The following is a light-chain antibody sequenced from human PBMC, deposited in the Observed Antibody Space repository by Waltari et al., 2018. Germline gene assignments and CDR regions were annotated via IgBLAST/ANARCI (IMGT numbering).Light chain of an antibody. CDR2: EVS. Sequence: QSALPQPASVSVSPGPSITISCTGTSSDVGGYNSASLYQHHPGKAPKLMIYEVSNRPSGVSNRFSGSKSGNTASLTISGLQAEDEADYYCSSYTSSSTLDVVFGGGTKLTVL. CDR1: SSDVGGYNS. J-gene: IGLJ2*01. CDR3: SSYTSSSTLDVV. V-gene: IGLV2-14*01.